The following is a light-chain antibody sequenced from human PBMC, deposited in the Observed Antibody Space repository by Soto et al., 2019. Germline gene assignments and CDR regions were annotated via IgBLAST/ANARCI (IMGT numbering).Light chain of an antibody. Sequence: QLVLTQSPSASASLGASVKLTCTLSSGHSSYAIAWHQQQPAKGPRYLMKLNSDGRHSKGDGIPDRFSGSSSGAERYLIISSLQSEDEADYYCQTWGTGIHVFGTGTKLTVL. CDR3: QTWGTGIHV. V-gene: IGLV4-69*01. CDR1: SGHSSYA. CDR2: LNSDGRH. J-gene: IGLJ1*01.